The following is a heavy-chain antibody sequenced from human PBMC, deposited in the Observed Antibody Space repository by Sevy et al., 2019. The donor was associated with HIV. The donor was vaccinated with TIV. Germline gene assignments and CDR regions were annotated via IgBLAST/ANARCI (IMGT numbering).Heavy chain of an antibody. V-gene: IGHV3-23*01. Sequence: GGSLRLSCSTSRVSFINPAMSWLRQAPGKGLEWVASISGSGGTKYYAGSVRGRFSISRDDSEDTVYLQMSSLRAEDTAVYYCAKNHYELVSDFEHWGQGTLVTVSS. CDR3: AKNHYELVSDFEH. J-gene: IGHJ1*01. D-gene: IGHD3-22*01. CDR2: ISGSGGTK. CDR1: RVSFINPA.